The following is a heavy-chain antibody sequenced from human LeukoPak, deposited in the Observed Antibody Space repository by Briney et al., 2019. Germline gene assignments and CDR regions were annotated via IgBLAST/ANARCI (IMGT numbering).Heavy chain of an antibody. CDR1: GYTFTSYG. Sequence: ASVKVSCKASGYTFTSYGISWVRQAPGQGLEWMGWIGAYNGNTNYAQKLQGRVTMTTDTSTSTAYMELRSLRSDDTAVYYCARDGLKYYDFWSGYYAFDIWGQGTMVTVSS. J-gene: IGHJ3*02. CDR3: ARDGLKYYDFWSGYYAFDI. V-gene: IGHV1-18*01. CDR2: IGAYNGNT. D-gene: IGHD3-3*01.